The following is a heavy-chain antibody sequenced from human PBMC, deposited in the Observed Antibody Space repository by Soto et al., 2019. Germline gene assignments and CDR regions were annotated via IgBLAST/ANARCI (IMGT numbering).Heavy chain of an antibody. CDR3: ARKMPTMIVVVIQNWFDP. CDR2: INHSGST. Sequence: SETLSLTCAVYGGSFSGSYWSWSRQPPGKGLEWIGEINHSGSTNYNPSLKSRVTISVDTSKNQFSLKLSSVTAADTAVYYCARKMPTMIVVVIQNWFDPWGQGTLVTVSS. D-gene: IGHD3-22*01. V-gene: IGHV4-34*01. J-gene: IGHJ5*02. CDR1: GGSFSGSY.